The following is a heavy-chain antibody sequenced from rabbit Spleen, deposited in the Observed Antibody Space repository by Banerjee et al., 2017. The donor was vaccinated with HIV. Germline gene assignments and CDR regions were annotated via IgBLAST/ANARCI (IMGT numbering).Heavy chain of an antibody. D-gene: IGHD1-1*01. J-gene: IGHJ3*01. CDR2: IAGSSSGFT. CDR3: ARDLVGVIGWNFYL. V-gene: IGHV1S40*01. CDR1: GFSFSSYYY. Sequence: QSLEESGGDLVKPGASLTLTCTASGFSFSSYYYMCWVRQAPGKGLEWISCIAGSSSGFTYSATWAKGRFTCSKTSSTTVTLRMTSLTAADRAAYFCARDLVGVIGWNFYLWGQGTLVTVS.